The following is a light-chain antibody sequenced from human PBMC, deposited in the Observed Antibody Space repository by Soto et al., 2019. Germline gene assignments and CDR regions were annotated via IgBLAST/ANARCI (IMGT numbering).Light chain of an antibody. V-gene: IGKV1-5*01. Sequence: DLQMTQSPSTLSAYVGDRVTITCRASQSVNSWLAWYQQKPGRAPKLLIYSVSNLDSGVPSGFSGSGSGTEFTLTISSLQPDDFATYYCQQFSSYSRTFGQGTKVEMK. J-gene: IGKJ1*01. CDR3: QQFSSYSRT. CDR2: SVS. CDR1: QSVNSW.